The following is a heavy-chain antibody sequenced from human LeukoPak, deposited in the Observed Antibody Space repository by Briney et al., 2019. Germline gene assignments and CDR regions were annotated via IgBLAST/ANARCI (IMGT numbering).Heavy chain of an antibody. D-gene: IGHD3-10*01. CDR1: GGTFSYYA. V-gene: IGHV1-69*04. CDR3: AKDLITMVRGSPTEDAFDI. CDR2: ILPIVGIA. Sequence: ASVKVSCKASGGTFSYYAICLVRAAAGQGDGLVGRILPIVGIANYAQKFQVRVTITADKSTSTAYMELSSLRAEDTAVYYCAKDLITMVRGSPTEDAFDIWGQGTMVTVSS. J-gene: IGHJ3*02.